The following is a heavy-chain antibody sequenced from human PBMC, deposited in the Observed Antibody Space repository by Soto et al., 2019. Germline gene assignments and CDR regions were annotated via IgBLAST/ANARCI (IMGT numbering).Heavy chain of an antibody. CDR3: ARDLEYDFWSGSMYYFDY. CDR2: ISYDGSNK. J-gene: IGHJ4*02. CDR1: GFTFSSYA. V-gene: IGHV3-30-3*01. Sequence: QVQLVESAGGVVQPGRSLRLSCAASGFTFSSYAMHWVRQAPGKGLEWVAVISYDGSNKYYADSVKGRFTISRDNSKTTLYLQMNSLRAEDTAVYYCARDLEYDFWSGSMYYFDYWGQGTLVTVSS. D-gene: IGHD3-3*01.